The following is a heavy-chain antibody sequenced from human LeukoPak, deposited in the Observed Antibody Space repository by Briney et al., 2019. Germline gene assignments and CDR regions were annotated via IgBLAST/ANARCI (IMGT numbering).Heavy chain of an antibody. Sequence: GGSLRLSCAASGFTFSSYWMSWVRQAPGKGLEWVANIKRDGSEKYYVDSVKGRFTISRDNAKNSLDLQMNSLRVEDTTVYYCARLGPASSGWPESFDYWGQGTLVTVSS. CDR1: GFTFSSYW. V-gene: IGHV3-7*03. D-gene: IGHD6-19*01. CDR3: ARLGPASSGWPESFDY. CDR2: IKRDGSEK. J-gene: IGHJ4*02.